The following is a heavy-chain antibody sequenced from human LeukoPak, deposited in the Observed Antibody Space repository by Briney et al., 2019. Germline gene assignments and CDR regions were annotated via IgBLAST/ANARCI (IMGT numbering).Heavy chain of an antibody. CDR2: ISAYNGNT. Sequence: ASVKVSCKASGYTFTSYGISWVRQAPGQGLEWMGWISAYNGNTNYAQKLQGRVTMTTDTSTSTAYMELRSLRSDDTAVYYCARVDDFWSGYPQGVDYFDYWGQGTLVTVSS. CDR1: GYTFTSYG. J-gene: IGHJ4*02. CDR3: ARVDDFWSGYPQGVDYFDY. D-gene: IGHD3-3*01. V-gene: IGHV1-18*01.